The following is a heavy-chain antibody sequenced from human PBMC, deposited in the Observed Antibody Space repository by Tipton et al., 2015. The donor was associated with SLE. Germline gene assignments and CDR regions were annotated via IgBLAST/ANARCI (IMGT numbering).Heavy chain of an antibody. CDR2: FFHSGST. CDR1: GYSISSGYY. V-gene: IGHV4-38-2*02. J-gene: IGHJ4*02. Sequence: TLSLTCTVSGYSISSGYYWAWIRQPPGKRLEWIGSFFHSGSTYYNPSLNSRVSMSFDTSKNQFSLKLNSVTPADTAVYYCARSPGRSYFAYWGQGTLATASS. CDR3: ARSPGRSYFAY.